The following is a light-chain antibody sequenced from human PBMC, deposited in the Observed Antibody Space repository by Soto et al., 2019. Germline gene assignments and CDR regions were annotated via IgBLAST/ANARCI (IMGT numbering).Light chain of an antibody. J-gene: IGKJ1*01. CDR1: QSVSSD. Sequence: EIVMTQSPAPLSVSPGERATLSCRASQSVSSDLAWYHQKPGQAPRLLIYSASTRATGIPARFSGSGSGTEFTLTINSLQSEDFAVYYCQQYNNWPRTLGQGTKVDI. CDR2: SAS. V-gene: IGKV3-15*01. CDR3: QQYNNWPRT.